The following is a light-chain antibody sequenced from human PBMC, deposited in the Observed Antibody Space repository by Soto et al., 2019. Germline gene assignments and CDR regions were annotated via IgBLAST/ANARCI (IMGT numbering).Light chain of an antibody. Sequence: DIQITQSPSSLSPSVGDRVTITCRASQSISSYLNWYQQKPGTDPKLLIYAAATLQRGVPSRFSGSGSGTDFTLTISSLQPEDFATYYCQESYSTPRWTFGQGTKVDI. CDR1: QSISSY. CDR2: AAA. J-gene: IGKJ1*01. CDR3: QESYSTPRWT. V-gene: IGKV1-39*01.